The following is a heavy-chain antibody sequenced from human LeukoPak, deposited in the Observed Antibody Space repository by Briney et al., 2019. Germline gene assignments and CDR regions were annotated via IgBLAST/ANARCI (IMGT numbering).Heavy chain of an antibody. J-gene: IGHJ4*02. CDR1: GSSFTGYY. V-gene: IGHV4-34*01. Sequence: IPSETLPLTCSVHGSSFTGYYWSWIRQPPGKGLEWIGERNHRGSSYFNPSFESRVTISLDTSRKQFSLNLTSVTAADTAFYYCARGSGSYSGAADYWGQGTLVTVSS. CDR2: RNHRGSS. CDR3: ARGSGSYSGAADY. D-gene: IGHD6-19*01.